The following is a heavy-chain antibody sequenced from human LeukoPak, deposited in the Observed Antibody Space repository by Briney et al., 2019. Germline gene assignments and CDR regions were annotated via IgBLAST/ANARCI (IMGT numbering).Heavy chain of an antibody. CDR2: TNPNNGGT. Sequence: ASVKVSCKASGYTFTTYYIHWVRQAPGQGLEWMGWTNPNNGGTYYTQKFQGRVTMTRDTSISTAYMEVNRLTYDDTAVYYCARGEGSSWFDSWGQGTLVTVSS. J-gene: IGHJ5*01. CDR1: GYTFTTYY. CDR3: ARGEGSSWFDS. V-gene: IGHV1-2*02. D-gene: IGHD6-13*01.